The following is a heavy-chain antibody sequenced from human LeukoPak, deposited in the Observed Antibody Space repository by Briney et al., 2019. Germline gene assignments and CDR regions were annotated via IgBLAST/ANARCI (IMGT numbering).Heavy chain of an antibody. D-gene: IGHD5-12*01. J-gene: IGHJ5*02. CDR2: IYYSGST. CDR3: ARHVGYGNNWFDP. CDR1: GGSISSYY. V-gene: IGHV4-59*08. Sequence: PSETLSLTCTVSGGSISSYYWSWIRQPPGKGLEWIGYIYYSGSTNYNPSLKSRVTISVDTSKNQFSLKLRSVTAADTAVYYCARHVGYGNNWFDPWGQGTVVTVSS.